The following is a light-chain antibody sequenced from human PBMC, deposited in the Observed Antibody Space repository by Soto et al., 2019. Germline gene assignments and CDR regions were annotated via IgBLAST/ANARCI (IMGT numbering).Light chain of an antibody. CDR1: QSVSSSY. CDR2: GAS. J-gene: IGKJ4*01. Sequence: EIVLTQSPVTLSLSPGERATLSCRARQSVSSSYLAWYQQKPGQAPRLLIYGASSRATGIPDRFSGSGSGTDFTLTISRLEPEDFAVYYCQQRNKWPPVTFGGGTKVDIK. V-gene: IGKV3D-20*02. CDR3: QQRNKWPPVT.